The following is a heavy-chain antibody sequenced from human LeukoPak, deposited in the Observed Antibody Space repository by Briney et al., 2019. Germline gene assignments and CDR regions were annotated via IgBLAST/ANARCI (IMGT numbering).Heavy chain of an antibody. J-gene: IGHJ4*02. Sequence: PGRSLRLSCEASGFTFRNYGMHWVRQAPGKGLDWVGVIWFDGSNRYYADSVKGRFTISRDNSKNTLYLQVNSVRAEDTAVYYCARDEGRDYYDSSGYPLGYFDYWGQGTLVTVSS. CDR1: GFTFRNYG. CDR3: ARDEGRDYYDSSGYPLGYFDY. CDR2: IWFDGSNR. V-gene: IGHV3-33*01. D-gene: IGHD3-22*01.